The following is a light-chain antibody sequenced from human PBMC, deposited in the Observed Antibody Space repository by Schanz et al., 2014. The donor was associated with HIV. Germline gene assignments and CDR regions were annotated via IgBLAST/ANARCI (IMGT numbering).Light chain of an antibody. V-gene: IGLV2-14*03. CDR1: SSDLGGYNY. CDR2: DVT. J-gene: IGLJ2*01. Sequence: QSVLTQPASVSGSPGQSITISCTGTSSDLGGYNYLSWYQQHPGKAPKLMIYDVTNRPSGVSNRFSGSKSGNTASLTISGLQAEDEADYYCSSYTSSSSVVFGGGTKLTVL. CDR3: SSYTSSSSVV.